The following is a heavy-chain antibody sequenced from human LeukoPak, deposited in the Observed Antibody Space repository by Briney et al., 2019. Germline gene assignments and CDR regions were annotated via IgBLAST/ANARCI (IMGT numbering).Heavy chain of an antibody. Sequence: SETLSLTCAVYGGSFSGYYWSWIRQPPGKGLEWIGEINHSGSTNYNPSLKSRVTISVDRSKSQFSLKLSSVTAADTAVYYCARGYYYDSSGYYDYWGQGTLVTVSS. D-gene: IGHD3-22*01. CDR3: ARGYYYDSSGYYDY. CDR1: GGSFSGYY. CDR2: INHSGST. V-gene: IGHV4-34*01. J-gene: IGHJ4*02.